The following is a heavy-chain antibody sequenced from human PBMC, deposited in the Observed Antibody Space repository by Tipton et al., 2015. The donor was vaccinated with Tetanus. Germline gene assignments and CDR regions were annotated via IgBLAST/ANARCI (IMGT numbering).Heavy chain of an antibody. CDR2: MNPNSGNT. Sequence: QVQLVQSGAEVKKPGASVKVSCKASGYTFTSYDINWVRQATGQGLEWMGWMNPNSGNTGYAQKIQGRVPMTRNTPTSTAYMELSTLGSGDTAVYYWARGFPARRTMVRANWFDPWGQGTLVTVSS. D-gene: IGHD3-10*01. J-gene: IGHJ5*02. V-gene: IGHV1-8*01. CDR1: GYTFTSYD. CDR3: ARGFPARRTMVRANWFDP.